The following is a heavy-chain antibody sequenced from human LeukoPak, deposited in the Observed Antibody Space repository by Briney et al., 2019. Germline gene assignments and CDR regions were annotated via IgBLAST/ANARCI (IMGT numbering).Heavy chain of an antibody. CDR1: GFHQSKAW. V-gene: IGHV3-15*01. CDR3: TTGPVGVIIAIITMGGESFDI. CDR2: IKSTTDEGST. Sequence: GGSLRLFCGPSGFHQSKAWELGLRQAPGKGREWVGCIKSTTDEGSTEYAAPVKHSLNISREESKNTANLQTNSLKTEDTAVYYCTTGPVGVIIAIITMGGESFDIWGQGTMVTVSS. D-gene: IGHD3-22*01. J-gene: IGHJ3*02.